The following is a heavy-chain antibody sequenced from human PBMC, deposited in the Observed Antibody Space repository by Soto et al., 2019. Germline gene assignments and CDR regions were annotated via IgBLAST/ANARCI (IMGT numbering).Heavy chain of an antibody. Sequence: SETLSLTCAVYGGSFSGYYWSWIRQPPGKGLEWIGEINHSGSTNYNPSLKSRVTISVDTSKNQFSLKLSSVTAADTAVYYCARDPKTTVTRYRSYYFHYWGQGTLVTVSS. CDR1: GGSFSGYY. D-gene: IGHD4-17*01. V-gene: IGHV4-34*01. CDR3: ARDPKTTVTRYRSYYFHY. J-gene: IGHJ4*02. CDR2: INHSGST.